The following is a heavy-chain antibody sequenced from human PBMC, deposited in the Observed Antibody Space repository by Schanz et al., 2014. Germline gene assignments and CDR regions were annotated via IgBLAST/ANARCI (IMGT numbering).Heavy chain of an antibody. Sequence: QVQLVQSGAEVKKPGASVKVSCKASGYTLSAYSLHWVRQARGQGLEWVGRFIPILDVGNYAQQFQGRVTFTADKSTSTAYMELSSLRYEDTALYYCARGTMPGTFDIWGQGTLVTVSS. J-gene: IGHJ4*02. CDR3: ARGTMPGTFDI. D-gene: IGHD2-2*01. V-gene: IGHV1-69*09. CDR1: GYTLSAYS. CDR2: FIPILDVG.